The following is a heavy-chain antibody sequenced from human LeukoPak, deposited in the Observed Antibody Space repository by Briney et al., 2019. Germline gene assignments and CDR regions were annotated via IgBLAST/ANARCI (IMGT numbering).Heavy chain of an antibody. V-gene: IGHV3-7*01. CDR1: GFTFSSYW. CDR2: IKQDGSEK. CDR3: AREGRYFDWLPYDDAFDI. D-gene: IGHD3-9*01. J-gene: IGHJ3*02. Sequence: GGSLRLSCAASGFTFSSYWMSWVRQAPGKGLEWVANIKQDGSEKYYVDSVKGRFTISRDNAKSSLYLQMNSLRAEDTAVYYCAREGRYFDWLPYDDAFDIWGQGTMVTVSS.